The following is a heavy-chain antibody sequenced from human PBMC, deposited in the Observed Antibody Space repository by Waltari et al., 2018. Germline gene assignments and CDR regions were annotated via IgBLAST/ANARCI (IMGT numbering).Heavy chain of an antibody. CDR1: GFTVSSNY. Sequence: EVQLVESGGGLIQPGGSLRLSCAASGFTVSSNYMSWVRQAPGTGLEWVSVIYSGGSTYYADSVKGRFTISRDNSKNTLYLQMNSLRAEDTAVYYCAREGDYGDYEGAFDIWGQGTMVTVSS. D-gene: IGHD4-17*01. CDR3: AREGDYGDYEGAFDI. V-gene: IGHV3-53*01. CDR2: IYSGGST. J-gene: IGHJ3*02.